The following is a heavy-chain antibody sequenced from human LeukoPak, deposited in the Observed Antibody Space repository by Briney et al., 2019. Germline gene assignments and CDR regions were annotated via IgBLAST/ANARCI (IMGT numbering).Heavy chain of an antibody. CDR3: ARDYYYDSSGYFEGY. CDR2: ISSSGSTI. J-gene: IGHJ4*02. CDR1: GFTFSNDW. V-gene: IGHV3-11*01. D-gene: IGHD3-22*01. Sequence: GGSLRLSCAVSGFTFSNDWMHWIRQAPGKGLEWVSYISSSGSTIYYADSVKGRFTISRDNAKNSLYLQMNSLRAEDTAVYYCARDYYYDSSGYFEGYWGQGTLVTVSS.